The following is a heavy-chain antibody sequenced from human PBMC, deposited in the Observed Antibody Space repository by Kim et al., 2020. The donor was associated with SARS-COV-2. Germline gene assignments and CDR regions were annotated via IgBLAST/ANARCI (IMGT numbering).Heavy chain of an antibody. CDR3: AKVSALFDIQIVGAPFD. CDR2: ISYEGSKK. CDR1: GFTFNNYC. V-gene: IGHV3-30*18. D-gene: IGHD1-26*01. Sequence: GGSLRLSCAASGFTFNNYCMNWVRQAPGKGLEWVAFISYEGSKKYYADSVKGRFTISRDHSKNTLYLQMNSLRGEDTAVYYCAKVSALFDIQIVGAPFD. J-gene: IGHJ4*01.